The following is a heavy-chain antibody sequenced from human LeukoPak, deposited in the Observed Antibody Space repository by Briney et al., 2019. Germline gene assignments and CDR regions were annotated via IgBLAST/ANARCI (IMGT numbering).Heavy chain of an antibody. V-gene: IGHV5-51*01. Sequence: GESLQISCKGSGYSFTSYWIGWVRQMPGKGLEWMGIIYPGESDTRYSPSFQGQVTISADKSISTAYLQWSSLKASDTAMYYCARLGGYCTNGVCYTSHTLDYWGQGTLVTVSS. CDR3: ARLGGYCTNGVCYTSHTLDY. CDR2: IYPGESDT. CDR1: GYSFTSYW. J-gene: IGHJ4*02. D-gene: IGHD2-8*01.